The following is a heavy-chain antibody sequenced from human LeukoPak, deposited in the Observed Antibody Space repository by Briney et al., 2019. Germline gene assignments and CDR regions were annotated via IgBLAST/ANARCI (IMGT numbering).Heavy chain of an antibody. CDR1: GFNFSSNW. V-gene: IGHV3-7*01. Sequence: GGYLRLPGAASGFNFSSNWMSWVRQAPGKGLEWVANIKQDGSEKYYVDSVKGRFTISRDNAKNSLYLQMNSLRAEDTAVYYCARDSSSSNYDYWGHGTLVTVSS. J-gene: IGHJ4*01. CDR3: ARDSSSSNYDY. CDR2: IKQDGSEK. D-gene: IGHD6-6*01.